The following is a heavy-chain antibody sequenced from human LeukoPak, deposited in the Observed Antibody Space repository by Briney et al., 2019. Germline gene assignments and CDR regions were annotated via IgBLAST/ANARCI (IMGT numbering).Heavy chain of an antibody. V-gene: IGHV3-48*03. D-gene: IGHD3-22*01. J-gene: IGHJ3*02. CDR2: ISSSGSTI. CDR3: AKASMIVVVTPGAFDI. Sequence: GGSLRLSCAASGFTFSSYEMNWVRQAPGKGLEWVSYISSSGSTIYYADSVKGRFTISRDNAKNSLYLQMNSLRAEDTAVYYCAKASMIVVVTPGAFDIWGQGTMVTVSS. CDR1: GFTFSSYE.